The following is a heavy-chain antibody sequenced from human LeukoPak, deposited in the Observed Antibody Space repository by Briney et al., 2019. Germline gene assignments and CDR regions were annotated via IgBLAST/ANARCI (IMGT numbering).Heavy chain of an antibody. V-gene: IGHV1-69*01. CDR1: GGTFSSYA. Sequence: SVKVSCKASGGTFSSYAISWVRQAPGQGLEWMGGIIPIFGTANYAQKFQGRVTITADESTSTAYMELSSLRSEDTAVYYCARQRITIFGVVTDYFDYWGQGTLVTVSS. CDR3: ARQRITIFGVVTDYFDY. D-gene: IGHD3-3*01. J-gene: IGHJ4*02. CDR2: IIPIFGTA.